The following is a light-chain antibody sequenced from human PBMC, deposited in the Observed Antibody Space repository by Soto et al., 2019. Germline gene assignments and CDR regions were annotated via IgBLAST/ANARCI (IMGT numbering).Light chain of an antibody. J-gene: IGKJ4*01. CDR3: QQRSNWPST. CDR1: QSVNSY. CDR2: DAS. Sequence: EIELTQSPVTLSLSPGERATLSCRASQSVNSYLAWYQQKPGQAPRLLIYDASNRATGIPARFSGSGSGTDFTLTISSLEPEDFAVYYCQQRSNWPSTFGGGTKVEIK. V-gene: IGKV3-11*01.